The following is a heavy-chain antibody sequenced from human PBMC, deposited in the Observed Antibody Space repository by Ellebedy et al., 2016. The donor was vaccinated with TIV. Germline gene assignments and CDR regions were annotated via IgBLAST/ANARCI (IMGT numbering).Heavy chain of an antibody. D-gene: IGHD2-15*01. CDR1: GFTFSAYA. CDR3: AKDLVGDIVVGVLNRSKGRS. J-gene: IGHJ5*02. CDR2: ITGSAVGT. Sequence: GGSLRLXCAASGFTFSAYAMGWVRQAPGKGLQWVSGITGSAVGTYYADSVKGRFTISRDNSKNTLYLQMNSLRAEDTAVYYCAKDLVGDIVVGVLNRSKGRSWGQGTLVTVSS. V-gene: IGHV3-23*01.